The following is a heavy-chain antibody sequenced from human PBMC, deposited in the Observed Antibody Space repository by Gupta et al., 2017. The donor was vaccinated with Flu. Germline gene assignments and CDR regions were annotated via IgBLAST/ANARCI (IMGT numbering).Heavy chain of an antibody. Sequence: EVQLVESGGGLVKPGGSLRLSCAASGFTFSSYSMNWVRKAPGKGLEWVSSISSSSSYIYYADSVKGRFTISRDNAKNSLYLQMNSLRAEDTAVYYCARVTGVGGVTGYYIRRGEFDYWGQGTLVTVSS. D-gene: IGHD3-9*01. CDR1: GFTFSSYS. J-gene: IGHJ4*02. V-gene: IGHV3-21*01. CDR3: ARVTGVGGVTGYYIRRGEFDY. CDR2: ISSSSSYI.